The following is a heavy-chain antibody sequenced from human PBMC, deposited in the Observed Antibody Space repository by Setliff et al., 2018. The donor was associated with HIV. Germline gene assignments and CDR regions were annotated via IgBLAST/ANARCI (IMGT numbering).Heavy chain of an antibody. D-gene: IGHD3-22*01. Sequence: GASVKVSCKASGYTFTSYYMHWVRQAPGQGLEWMGIINPSGGSTSYAQKFQGRVTMTRDTSTSTVYMELSSLRSEDTAVYYCARNRNYYDSSRPFDIWGQGTMVTVSS. CDR1: GYTFTSYY. J-gene: IGHJ3*02. CDR3: ARNRNYYDSSRPFDI. V-gene: IGHV1-46*01. CDR2: INPSGGST.